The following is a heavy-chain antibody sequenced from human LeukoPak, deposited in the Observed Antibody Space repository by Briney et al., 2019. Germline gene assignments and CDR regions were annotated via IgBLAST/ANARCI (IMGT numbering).Heavy chain of an antibody. CDR2: VNSDGSTT. D-gene: IGHD3-22*01. CDR3: ARLPRRDMIVSP. CDR1: GFTFSSYW. J-gene: IGHJ5*02. V-gene: IGHV3-74*03. Sequence: GGSLRLSCAASGFTFSSYWIHWVRQAPGKGLAWVSRVNSDGSTTTYADSVKGRFTISRDNAKNSLYLQMNSLRAEDTAVYYCARLPRRDMIVSPWGQGTLVTVSS.